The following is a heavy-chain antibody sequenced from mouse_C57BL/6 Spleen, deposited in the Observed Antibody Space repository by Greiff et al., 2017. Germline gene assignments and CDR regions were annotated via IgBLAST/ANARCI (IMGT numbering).Heavy chain of an antibody. Sequence: EVQVVESGGGLVKPGGSLKLSCAASGFTFSDYGMHWVRQAPEKGLEWVAYISSGSSTIYYADTVKGRFTISRDNAKNTLFLQMTRLRSEDTAMYYWAKLLITTVVATGAMDYWGQGTSVTVSS. CDR3: AKLLITTVVATGAMDY. V-gene: IGHV5-17*01. CDR2: ISSGSSTI. CDR1: GFTFSDYG. J-gene: IGHJ4*01. D-gene: IGHD1-1*01.